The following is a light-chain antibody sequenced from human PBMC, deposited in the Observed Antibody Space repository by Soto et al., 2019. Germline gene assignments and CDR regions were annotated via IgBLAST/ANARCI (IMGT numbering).Light chain of an antibody. CDR3: QQYVTSPPMYT. J-gene: IGKJ2*01. CDR2: GAS. CDR1: QSVNSRY. Sequence: EIVLTQSPGTLSLSPGERATLSCRTSQSVNSRYLAWYQQKPGQAPRLLIYGASSRATGIPDGFSGSGSGTDFTLTISRLEPEDFAVYYCQQYVTSPPMYTFGQGTKLEIK. V-gene: IGKV3-20*01.